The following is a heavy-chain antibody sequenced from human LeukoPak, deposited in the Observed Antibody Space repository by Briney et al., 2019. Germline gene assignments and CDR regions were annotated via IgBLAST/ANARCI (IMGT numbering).Heavy chain of an antibody. D-gene: IGHD6-13*01. CDR3: ARGSSSSVNYLDY. J-gene: IGHJ4*02. CDR1: GFTFSSYG. Sequence: PGGSLRLSCAASGFTFSSYGMHWVRQAPGKGLEWVAVISYDGSNKYYADSVKGRFTISRDNSKNTLYLQMNSLRAEDTAVYYCARGSSSSVNYLDYWGQGILVTVSS. V-gene: IGHV3-30*03. CDR2: ISYDGSNK.